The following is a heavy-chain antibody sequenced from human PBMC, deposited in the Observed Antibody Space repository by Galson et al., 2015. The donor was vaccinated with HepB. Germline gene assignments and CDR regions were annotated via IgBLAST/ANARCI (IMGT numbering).Heavy chain of an antibody. D-gene: IGHD3-3*02. CDR2: IKQDGSEK. Sequence: SLRLSCAASGFTFNTYWMSWVRQAPGKGLEWVANIKQDGSEKYYVDSVKGRFTISRDNAKNSLFLQMNSLRAEDTAVYYCARDRSVLGASLEEADYWGQGTLVTVSS. V-gene: IGHV3-7*03. CDR3: ARDRSVLGASLEEADY. J-gene: IGHJ4*02. CDR1: GFTFNTYW.